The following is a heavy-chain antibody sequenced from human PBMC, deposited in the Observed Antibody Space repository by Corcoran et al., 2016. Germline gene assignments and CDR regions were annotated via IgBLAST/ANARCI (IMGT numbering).Heavy chain of an antibody. V-gene: IGHV3-21*01. Sequence: EVQLVESGGGLVKPGGSLRLSCAASGFTFSSYSMNWVRRAPGQGLEWVSSISSSSSYIYYADSVKGRFTISRDNAKNSLYLQMNSLRAEDTAGYYCARDVGTTFGGVIAPYYYYGMDVWGQGTTVTVSS. CDR3: ARDVGTTFGGVIAPYYYYGMDV. J-gene: IGHJ6*02. D-gene: IGHD3-16*02. CDR2: ISSSSSYI. CDR1: GFTFSSYS.